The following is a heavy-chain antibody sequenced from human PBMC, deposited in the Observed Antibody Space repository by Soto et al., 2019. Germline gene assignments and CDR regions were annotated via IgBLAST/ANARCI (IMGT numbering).Heavy chain of an antibody. D-gene: IGHD6-6*01. V-gene: IGHV3-11*01. CDR1: GFTFSDYY. CDR3: ARGRSSSVFFDY. Sequence: QVQLVESGGGLVKPGGSLRLSCAASGFTFSDYYMSWIRQAPGKGLEWVSYINSGDSTIYYADSVKGRFTISRDNAKNSRYLQMNSLRAEDTAVYYCARGRSSSVFFDYWGQGTLVTVSS. CDR2: INSGDSTI. J-gene: IGHJ4*02.